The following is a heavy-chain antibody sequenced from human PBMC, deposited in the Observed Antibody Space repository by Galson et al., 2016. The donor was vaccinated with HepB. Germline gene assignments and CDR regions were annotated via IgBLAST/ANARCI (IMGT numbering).Heavy chain of an antibody. D-gene: IGHD2-2*01. CDR3: AKRVSSSKYFDY. CDR2: IGSRGDDT. V-gene: IGHV3-23*01. J-gene: IGHJ4*02. Sequence: SLRLSCAASGFTFSSHPMNWVRQAPGKGLVWVSRIGSRGDDTYYADSVKGRFTVSRDNLKNTLYLQMNSLRADDTAVYYCAKRVSSSKYFDYSGQGTLVTVSS. CDR1: GFTFSSHP.